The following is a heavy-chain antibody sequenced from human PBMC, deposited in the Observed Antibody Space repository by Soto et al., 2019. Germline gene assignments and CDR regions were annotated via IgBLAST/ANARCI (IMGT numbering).Heavy chain of an antibody. Sequence: GGSLRLSCAASGFTFCTYGMHWVRQAPGKGLVWEAPLSYDESNKYYATSVKGRFTVSRSKSKNTLYLEIFSLRAEDTAVYYCVKEGRASTTSCSRCYGLDVWGQGPTVTVS. CDR2: LSYDESNK. CDR3: VKEGRASTTSCSRCYGLDV. CDR1: GFTFCTYG. V-gene: IGHV3-30*18. J-gene: IGHJ6*02. D-gene: IGHD2-2*01.